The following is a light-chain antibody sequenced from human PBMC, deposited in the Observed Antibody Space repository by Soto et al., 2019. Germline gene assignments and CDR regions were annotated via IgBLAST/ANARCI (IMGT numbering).Light chain of an antibody. Sequence: LTQPRSVSASPGQSVAISCTGTSSDVGGYNYVSWYQQHPGKAPKLMIYDVSKRPSGVPDRFSGSKSGNTASLTISGLQAEDEADYYCCSYAGSPYVFGTGTKLTVL. J-gene: IGLJ1*01. CDR2: DVS. V-gene: IGLV2-11*01. CDR1: SSDVGGYNY. CDR3: CSYAGSPYV.